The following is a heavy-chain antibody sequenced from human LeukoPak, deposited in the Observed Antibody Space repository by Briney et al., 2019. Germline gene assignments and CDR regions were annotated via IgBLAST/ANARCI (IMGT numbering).Heavy chain of an antibody. J-gene: IGHJ5*02. CDR2: IKQDGSQE. CDR1: GFYFSAYL. Sequence: SGGSLRLSCVASGFYFSAYLTSWVRQAPGKGLEWVANIKQDGSQEFYLDSVKGRFTISRDNGNNSLYLHMSRLRIEDTAVYYCARDLKGFNLWGQGALVTVSS. CDR3: ARDLKGFNL. V-gene: IGHV3-7*04.